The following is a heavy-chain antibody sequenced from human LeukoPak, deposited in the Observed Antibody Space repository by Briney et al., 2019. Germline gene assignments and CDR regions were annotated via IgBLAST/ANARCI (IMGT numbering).Heavy chain of an antibody. J-gene: IGHJ4*02. CDR3: AKGQDPDYGDFDY. D-gene: IGHD3-16*01. Sequence: WGSLTLSCAASGFTFSSYVMTWVRQAPGKGLEWVSTIRGSGSSTFYADSVKGRFTISRDNSKNTLYVQMNSLRAEDTAVYYCAKGQDPDYGDFDYWGQGTLVTVSS. CDR1: GFTFSSYV. CDR2: IRGSGSST. V-gene: IGHV3-23*01.